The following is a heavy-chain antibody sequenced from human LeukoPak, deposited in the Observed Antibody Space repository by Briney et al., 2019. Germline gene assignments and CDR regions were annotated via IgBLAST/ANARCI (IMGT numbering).Heavy chain of an antibody. Sequence: SETLSLTCSVSGGSISGYYWSWIRQPPGQGLEWIGYIYYSGSTNYNPSLKSRVTISVDTSKYQFSLKLSSVTAADTAVYCCARDYYDSSGYYYDYWYFDLWGRGTLVTVSS. V-gene: IGHV4-59*12. CDR2: IYYSGST. J-gene: IGHJ2*01. CDR1: GGSISGYY. D-gene: IGHD3-22*01. CDR3: ARDYYDSSGYYYDYWYFDL.